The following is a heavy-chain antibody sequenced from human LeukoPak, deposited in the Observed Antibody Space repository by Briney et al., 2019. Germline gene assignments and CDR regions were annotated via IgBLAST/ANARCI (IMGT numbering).Heavy chain of an antibody. D-gene: IGHD1-26*01. J-gene: IGHJ4*02. CDR2: IKPDGSEE. Sequence: GGSLRLSCAASGFTFTNYWMTWVRQAPGKGLEWVANIKPDGSEEYYVDSVKGRFTISRDNAKNSLYLQMNSLRAEDTAVYYCARDGIRYFDYWGQGTLVTVSS. CDR1: GFTFTNYW. CDR3: ARDGIRYFDY. V-gene: IGHV3-7*01.